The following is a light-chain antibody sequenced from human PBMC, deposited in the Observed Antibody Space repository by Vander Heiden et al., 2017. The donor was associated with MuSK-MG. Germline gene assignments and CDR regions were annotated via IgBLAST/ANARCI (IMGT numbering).Light chain of an antibody. J-gene: IGLJ3*02. CDR3: QSYDSSNLWV. CDR1: SGSIASNY. Sequence: NFMLTQPHSVSESPGKTVTISCTRSSGSIASNYVQWYQQRPGSAPTTVIYEDNQRPSGVPDRFSGSIDSSSNSDSLTISGLKTEDEADDYCQSYDSSNLWVLGGGTKLTV. CDR2: EDN. V-gene: IGLV6-57*03.